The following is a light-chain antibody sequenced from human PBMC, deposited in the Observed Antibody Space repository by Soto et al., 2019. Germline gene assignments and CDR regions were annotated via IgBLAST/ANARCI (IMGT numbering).Light chain of an antibody. CDR3: QHSYSTPPT. CDR2: WAS. CDR1: QSVLYSSNNKNY. Sequence: DIVMTQSPDSLAVSLSERATINCKSSQSVLYSSNNKNYLAWYQQKPGQPPKLLISWASIRESGVPDRFSGSGSGTDFTLAISSLQAEDVAVYYCQHSYSTPPTFGQRTKVDIK. V-gene: IGKV4-1*01. J-gene: IGKJ1*01.